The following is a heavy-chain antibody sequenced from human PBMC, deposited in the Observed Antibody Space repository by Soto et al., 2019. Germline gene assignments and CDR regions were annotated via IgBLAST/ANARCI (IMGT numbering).Heavy chain of an antibody. V-gene: IGHV1-46*01. CDR3: AEEGSDYDILSGQRGMDV. J-gene: IGHJ6*02. CDR1: GYTFTSYY. D-gene: IGHD3-9*01. CDR2: INPSGGST. Sequence: QVQLVQSGAEVKKPGASVKVTCKASGYTFTSYYMHWVRQAPGQVLEWMGIINPSGGSTSYAQKFQGRVTITMDTSTSTGYIGVSSVRSEDTAVYYCAEEGSDYDILSGQRGMDVWGRGTTVTVCS.